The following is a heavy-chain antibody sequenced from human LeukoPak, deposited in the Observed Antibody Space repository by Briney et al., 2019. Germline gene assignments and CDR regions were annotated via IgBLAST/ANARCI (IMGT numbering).Heavy chain of an antibody. Sequence: GGSLRLSCAASGFTFDDYAMHWGRQAPGKGLEWGSGISLNSGSIGYADSVKGRFTISRDNAKNSLYLQMNSLRAEDTALYYCAKDSYYYDSSGYPNYFDYWGQGTLVTVSS. CDR2: ISLNSGSI. D-gene: IGHD3-22*01. V-gene: IGHV3-9*01. CDR1: GFTFDDYA. CDR3: AKDSYYYDSSGYPNYFDY. J-gene: IGHJ4*02.